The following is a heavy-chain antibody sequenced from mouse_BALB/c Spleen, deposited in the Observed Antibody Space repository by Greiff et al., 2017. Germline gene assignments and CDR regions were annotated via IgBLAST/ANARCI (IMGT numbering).Heavy chain of an antibody. D-gene: IGHD2-14*01. CDR2: IWGGGST. J-gene: IGHJ1*01. V-gene: IGHV2-6-7*01. Sequence: QVQLKESGPGLVAPSQSLSITCTVSGFSLTSYGVHWVRQPPGKGLEWLGMIWGGGSTDYNSALKSRLSISKDNSKSQVFLKMNSLQTDDTAMYYCARNPPYRYDWYFDVWGAGTTVTVSS. CDR1: GFSLTSYG. CDR3: ARNPPYRYDWYFDV.